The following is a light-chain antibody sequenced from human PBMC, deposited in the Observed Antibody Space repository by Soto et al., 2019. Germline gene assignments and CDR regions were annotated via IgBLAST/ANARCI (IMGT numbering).Light chain of an antibody. CDR3: QQYGSLIT. CDR1: QSVIRNY. J-gene: IGKJ5*01. V-gene: IGKV3-20*01. CDR2: DAS. Sequence: EIVLTQSPGTLSLSPGERATLSCRASQSVIRNYLAWYQEKPGQAPRLLIYDASSRATGIPDRFSGSGSGTDFTLTISRLETEDFAVYYCQQYGSLITFGQGTRLEIK.